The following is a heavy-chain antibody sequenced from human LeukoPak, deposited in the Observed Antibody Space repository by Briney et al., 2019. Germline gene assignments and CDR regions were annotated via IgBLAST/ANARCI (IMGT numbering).Heavy chain of an antibody. CDR2: ITHSGST. CDR3: AREDSTSLKYAFDI. Sequence: SEALSLTCAVYGGSFSDYHWTWIRQSPGKGLEWIGEITHSGSTDYNPSLRSRVTISVDTSKKQFSLKVTSVTAADTAVYYCAREDSTSLKYAFDIWGQGTMVTVS. D-gene: IGHD2-2*01. CDR1: GGSFSDYH. V-gene: IGHV4-34*01. J-gene: IGHJ3*02.